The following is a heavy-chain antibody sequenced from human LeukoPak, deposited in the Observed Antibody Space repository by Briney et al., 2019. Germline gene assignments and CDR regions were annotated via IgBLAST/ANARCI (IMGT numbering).Heavy chain of an antibody. D-gene: IGHD2-21*01. V-gene: IGHV4/OR15-8*02. J-gene: IGHJ5*02. CDR2: IFQSGET. Sequence: SGTLSLTCAVSGGSISSSNWWGWIRQPPGKGLEWIGEIFQSGETDYNPSLRSRVIISINKSKNQFSLQLNSVTAADTAIYYCARHFRLVVENWFDPWGQGTLVTVSS. CDR3: ARHFRLVVENWFDP. CDR1: GGSISSSNW.